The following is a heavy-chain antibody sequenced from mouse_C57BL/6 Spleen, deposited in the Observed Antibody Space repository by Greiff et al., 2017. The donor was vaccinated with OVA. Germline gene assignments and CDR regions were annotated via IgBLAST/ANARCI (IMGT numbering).Heavy chain of an antibody. CDR3: ARDRGSSFFYAMDY. J-gene: IGHJ4*01. D-gene: IGHD1-1*01. Sequence: QVQLQQSGAELVRPGASVKLSCKASGYTFTDYYINWVKQRPGQGLEWIARIYPGSGNTYYNEKFKGKATLTAEKSSSTAYMQLSSLTSEDSAVYFCARDRGSSFFYAMDYWGQGTSVTVSS. CDR1: GYTFTDYY. V-gene: IGHV1-76*01. CDR2: IYPGSGNT.